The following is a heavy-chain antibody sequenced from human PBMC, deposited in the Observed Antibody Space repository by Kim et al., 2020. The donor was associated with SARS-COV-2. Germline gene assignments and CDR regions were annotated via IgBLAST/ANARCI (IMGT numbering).Heavy chain of an antibody. CDR3: ARVGYSSGWYGNDY. D-gene: IGHD6-19*01. V-gene: IGHV4-39*07. CDR1: GGSISSSSYY. CDR2: IYYSGST. J-gene: IGHJ4*02. Sequence: SETLSLTCTVSGGSISSSSYYWGWIRQPPGKGLEWIGSIYYSGSTYYNPSLKSRVTISVDTSKNQFSLKLSSVTAADTAVYYCARVGYSSGWYGNDYWGQGTLVTVSS.